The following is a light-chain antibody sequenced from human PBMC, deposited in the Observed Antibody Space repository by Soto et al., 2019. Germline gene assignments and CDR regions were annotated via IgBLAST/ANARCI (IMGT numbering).Light chain of an antibody. CDR1: SSDIGGYNY. Sequence: QSVLTQPASVSGSPEQSITVSCTGTSSDIGGYNYVSWYQHHPGKAPQLIIYEVNLRPSGVSDRFSASKSGDTASLTISGLQAGDEADYYCCSYSTSNTHNYVFGTGTKLTVL. CDR2: EVN. CDR3: CSYSTSNTHNYV. V-gene: IGLV2-14*01. J-gene: IGLJ1*01.